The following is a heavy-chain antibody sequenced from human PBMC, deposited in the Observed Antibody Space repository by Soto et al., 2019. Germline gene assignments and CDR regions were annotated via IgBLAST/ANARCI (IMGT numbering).Heavy chain of an antibody. CDR1: GGSISNGDYY. J-gene: IGHJ6*02. CDR3: ARALIQLWPHYYYGMDV. D-gene: IGHD5-18*01. Sequence: SETLSLTCTVSGGSISNGDYYWSWIRQPPGKGLEWIGYIYYSGTTYYNPSLKRRVTISVDTSKNQFSLKVSSVTAADTAVYYCARALIQLWPHYYYGMDVWGQGTAVTVSS. CDR2: IYYSGTT. V-gene: IGHV4-30-4*01.